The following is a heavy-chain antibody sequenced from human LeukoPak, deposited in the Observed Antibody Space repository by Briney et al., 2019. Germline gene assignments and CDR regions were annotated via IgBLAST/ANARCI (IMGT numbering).Heavy chain of an antibody. CDR2: IIPIFGTA. V-gene: IGHV1-69*01. D-gene: IGHD3-9*01. Sequence: SVKVSCKASGGTFSSYAISWVRQAPGQGLEWMGGIIPIFGTANYAQKFQGRVTITADESTSTAYMELSSLRSEDTAVYYCAREVAYYDILTGRYYFDYWGQGTLVTVSS. CDR1: GGTFSSYA. CDR3: AREVAYYDILTGRYYFDY. J-gene: IGHJ4*02.